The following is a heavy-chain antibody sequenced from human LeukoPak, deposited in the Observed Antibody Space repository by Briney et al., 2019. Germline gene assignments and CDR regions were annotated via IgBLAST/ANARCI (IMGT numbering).Heavy chain of an antibody. V-gene: IGHV4-4*02. J-gene: IGHJ4*02. D-gene: IGHD3-22*01. CDR3: ARRDYYDSTGYWGY. Sequence: SETLSLTCAVSGGSISSSNWWSWVRQPPGKGLEWIGEIYHSGSTNYNPSLKSRVTISVDKSKNQFSLKLSSVTAADTAVYYCARRDYYDSTGYWGYWGQGTLVTVSS. CDR2: IYHSGST. CDR1: GGSISSSNW.